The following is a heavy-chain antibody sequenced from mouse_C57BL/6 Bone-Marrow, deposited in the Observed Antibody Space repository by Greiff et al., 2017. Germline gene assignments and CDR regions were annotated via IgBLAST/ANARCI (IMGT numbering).Heavy chain of an antibody. Sequence: VKLQQPGAELVRPGSSVKLSCKASGYTFTSYWMHWVKQRPIQGLEWIGNIDPSDSETHYNQKFKDKATLTVDKSSSTAYMQLSSLTSEDSAVYYCARRYYGSWYFDVWGTGTTVTVSS. V-gene: IGHV1-52*01. CDR2: IDPSDSET. CDR3: ARRYYGSWYFDV. CDR1: GYTFTSYW. D-gene: IGHD1-1*01. J-gene: IGHJ1*03.